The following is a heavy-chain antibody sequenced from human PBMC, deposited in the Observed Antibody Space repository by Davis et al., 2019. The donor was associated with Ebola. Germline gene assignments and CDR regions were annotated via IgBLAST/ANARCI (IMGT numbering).Heavy chain of an antibody. CDR3: ARLCSSSCPNDY. Sequence: AASVKVSCKASGYTFTSYAMHWVRQAPGQRLEWMGWINAGNGNTKYSQKFQGRVTMIRDTSISTAYMELSRLTYDDTAVYYCARLCSSSCPNDYWGQGTLITVSS. V-gene: IGHV1-3*01. J-gene: IGHJ4*02. CDR2: INAGNGNT. CDR1: GYTFTSYA. D-gene: IGHD2-2*01.